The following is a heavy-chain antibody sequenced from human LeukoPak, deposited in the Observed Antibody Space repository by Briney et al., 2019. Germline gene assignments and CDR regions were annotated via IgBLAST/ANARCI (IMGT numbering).Heavy chain of an antibody. CDR1: GYSFTNYW. CDR3: ARRNGLTDAFDI. CDR2: IYPGDSDT. V-gene: IGHV5-51*01. D-gene: IGHD3/OR15-3a*01. Sequence: GESLKISCKGSGYSFTNYWIGWVRQMPGKGLEWMGIIYPGDSDTRYGPSFQGQVTISADKSITTAYLQWSSLKASDTAMFYCARRNGLTDAFDIWSQGTLVTVSS. J-gene: IGHJ3*02.